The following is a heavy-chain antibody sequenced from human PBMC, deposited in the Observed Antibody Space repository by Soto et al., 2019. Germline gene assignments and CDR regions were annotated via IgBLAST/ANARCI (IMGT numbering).Heavy chain of an antibody. CDR1: GGSFSGYY. Sequence: PSETLSLTCAVYGGSFSGYYWSWIRQPPGKGLEWIGEINRSGSTNYNPSLKSRVTISVDTSKNQFSLKLSSVTAADTAVYYCARSGYYYDSSGYYYLDYWGQGTLVTVSS. V-gene: IGHV4-34*01. CDR2: INRSGST. J-gene: IGHJ4*02. CDR3: ARSGYYYDSSGYYYLDY. D-gene: IGHD3-22*01.